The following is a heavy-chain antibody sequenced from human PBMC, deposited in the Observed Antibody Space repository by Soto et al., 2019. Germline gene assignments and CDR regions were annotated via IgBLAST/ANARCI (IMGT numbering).Heavy chain of an antibody. CDR2: INAGNGNT. CDR3: ASGNWNYAGGRWFDP. V-gene: IGHV1-3*01. Sequence: ASVRVSCKASGYTFTSYAMHWVRQAPGQRLEGMGWINAGNGNTKYSQKFQGRVTITRDTSASTAYMELSSLNSEDTAVYYCASGNWNYAGGRWFDPWGQGTLVTVSS. CDR1: GYTFTSYA. D-gene: IGHD1-7*01. J-gene: IGHJ5*02.